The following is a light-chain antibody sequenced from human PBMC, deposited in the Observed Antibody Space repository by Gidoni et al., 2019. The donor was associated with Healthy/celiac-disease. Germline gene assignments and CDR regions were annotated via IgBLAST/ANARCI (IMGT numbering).Light chain of an antibody. V-gene: IGKV3-15*01. J-gene: IGKJ1*01. CDR3: QQYNNWPGT. CDR1: QSVSSH. Sequence: EIVMTQSPATLSVSPGERATLSCRARQSVSSHLAWYQQKPGQAPRLLIYGASTRATGIPARFSGSGSGTEFTLTISSLQSEDFAVYYCQQYNNWPGTFGKGTKVEIK. CDR2: GAS.